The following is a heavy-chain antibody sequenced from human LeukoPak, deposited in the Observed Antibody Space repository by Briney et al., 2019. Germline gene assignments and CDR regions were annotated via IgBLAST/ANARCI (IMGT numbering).Heavy chain of an antibody. D-gene: IGHD3-22*01. J-gene: IGHJ4*02. CDR3: ARGSGYYGEDFEY. CDR1: GGPINTDY. V-gene: IGHV4-59*08. Sequence: PSETLSLTCTVSGGPINTDYWNWIRQPPGKGLEWIGYIYYTGRTNYNPSFKSRLTISIDTSKSQFSLTLSSVTAADTAVYYCARGSGYYGEDFEYWGQGTLVTVSS. CDR2: IYYTGRT.